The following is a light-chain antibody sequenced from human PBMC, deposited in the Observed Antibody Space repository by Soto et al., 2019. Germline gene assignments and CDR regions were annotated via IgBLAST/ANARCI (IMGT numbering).Light chain of an antibody. CDR1: QSVSSSH. CDR2: GAS. CDR3: QQYGSSPPYT. Sequence: EIVLTQSPGTLSLSPGERATLSCRASQSVSSSHLAWYQQKPGQAPRLLIYGASSRATGIPDRFSGSESGTDFTLTISRLEPEDFAVYYCQQYGSSPPYTFGQGTKVEIK. V-gene: IGKV3-20*01. J-gene: IGKJ2*01.